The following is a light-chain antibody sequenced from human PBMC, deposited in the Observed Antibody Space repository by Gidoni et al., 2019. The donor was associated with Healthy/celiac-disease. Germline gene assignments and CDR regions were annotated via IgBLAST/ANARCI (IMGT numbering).Light chain of an antibody. J-gene: IGKJ3*01. CDR2: AAS. V-gene: IGKV1-27*01. CDR1: QRISNY. CDR3: QKYSSAPQD. Sequence: DIQMTQSPSSLSASVGDRVTITCRASQRISNYLAWYQQKPGKVPKLLIYAASTLQSGVPSRFSGSGSGPDFTLTISSLQPEDVATYYCQKYSSAPQDFGPGTKVDIK.